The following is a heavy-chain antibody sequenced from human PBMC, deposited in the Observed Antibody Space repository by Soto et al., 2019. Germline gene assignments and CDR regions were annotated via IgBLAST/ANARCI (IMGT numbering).Heavy chain of an antibody. Sequence: ASVKVSCKTSGSTFTNYGITWVRQAPGQGLEWMGWISAYNGNTNYAQKVKGRVTMTTDTSTSTAYMELRRLTSDDTAVYYCARGILRHFDCFLGHDTFYISGQGTTVTVSS. CDR1: GSTFTNYG. CDR3: ARGILRHFDCFLGHDTFYI. CDR2: ISAYNGNT. J-gene: IGHJ3*02. D-gene: IGHD3-9*01. V-gene: IGHV1-18*01.